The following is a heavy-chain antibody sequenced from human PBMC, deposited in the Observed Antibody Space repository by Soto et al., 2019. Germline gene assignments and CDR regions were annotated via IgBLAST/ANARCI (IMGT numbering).Heavy chain of an antibody. CDR3: ARDSDGSGWYWYYYYGMDV. Sequence: GGSLRLSCAASGFTFSSYAMHWVRQAPGKGLEWVAVISYDGSNKYYADSVKGRFTISRDNSKNTLYLQMNSLRAEDTAVYYCARDSDGSGWYWYYYYGMDVWGQGTTVTVSS. D-gene: IGHD6-19*01. CDR1: GFTFSSYA. J-gene: IGHJ6*02. CDR2: ISYDGSNK. V-gene: IGHV3-30-3*01.